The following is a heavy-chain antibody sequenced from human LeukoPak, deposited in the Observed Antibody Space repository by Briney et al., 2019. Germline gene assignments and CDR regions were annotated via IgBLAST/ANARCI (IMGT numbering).Heavy chain of an antibody. J-gene: IGHJ4*02. CDR2: IYYSGST. CDR1: GGPISSGGYY. D-gene: IGHD5-12*01. CDR3: ARGLGSGYDLDY. V-gene: IGHV4-31*03. Sequence: SQTLSLTCTVSGGPISSGGYYWSWIRQHPGKGLEWIGYIYYSGSTYYNPSLKSRVTISVDTSKDQFSLKLSSVTAADTAVYYCARGLGSGYDLDYWGQGTLVTVSS.